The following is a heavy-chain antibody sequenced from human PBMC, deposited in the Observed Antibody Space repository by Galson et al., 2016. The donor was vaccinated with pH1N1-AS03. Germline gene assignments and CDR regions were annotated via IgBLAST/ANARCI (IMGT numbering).Heavy chain of an antibody. CDR2: ISNSGTTV. Sequence: SLRLSCAASGFTFSNYEMNWVRQAPGKGLEWVSYISNSGTTVHYADSVKGRFTISRDNAKNSLYLRLSSLRAEDTAVYYCARDPTYATSGYYYPHFDSWGQGTLVTVSS. D-gene: IGHD3-22*01. J-gene: IGHJ5*01. V-gene: IGHV3-48*03. CDR3: ARDPTYATSGYYYPHFDS. CDR1: GFTFSNYE.